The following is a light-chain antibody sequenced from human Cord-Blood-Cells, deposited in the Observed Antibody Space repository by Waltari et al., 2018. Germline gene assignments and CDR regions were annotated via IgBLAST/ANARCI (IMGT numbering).Light chain of an antibody. CDR1: SSDVGGYNY. Sequence: QSALTQPRSVSGSPGQSVTISSTGTSSDVGGYNYVFWYQQHPGKAPKLMIYDVSKRPSGVPDRFCGSKSGTTASLTISGLQAEDEADYYCSSSTSSSTSWVFGGGTKLTVL. J-gene: IGLJ3*02. CDR2: DVS. V-gene: IGLV2-11*01. CDR3: SSSTSSSTSWV.